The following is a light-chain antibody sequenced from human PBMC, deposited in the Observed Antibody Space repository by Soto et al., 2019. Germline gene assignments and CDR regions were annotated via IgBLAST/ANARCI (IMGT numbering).Light chain of an antibody. CDR2: EVS. J-gene: IGLJ1*01. V-gene: IGLV2-14*03. CDR3: SSHTSSSSLGF. Sequence: QSALTQPASVSGSPGQWITISCTGTSSDIGGYNYVSWYQQHPGKAPKLMIYEVSNRPSGVSNRFSGSKSGNTASLTISGLQAEDEADYYCSSHTSSSSLGFFGTGTKVTVL. CDR1: SSDIGGYNY.